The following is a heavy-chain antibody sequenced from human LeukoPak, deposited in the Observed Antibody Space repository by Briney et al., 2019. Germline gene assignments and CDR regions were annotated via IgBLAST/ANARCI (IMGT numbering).Heavy chain of an antibody. V-gene: IGHV3-30*02. CDR1: GFTFSSNG. CDR2: IWYDGSNK. CDR3: TTDRGYSST. Sequence: GGSLRLSCAASGFTFSSNGMHWLRQAPGKGLEWVAFIWYDGSNKYYADSVKGRFTISRDNSKNTQYLQMNSPRAEDTAVCYCTTDRGYSSTWGQGTLVTVSS. D-gene: IGHD5-18*01. J-gene: IGHJ4*02.